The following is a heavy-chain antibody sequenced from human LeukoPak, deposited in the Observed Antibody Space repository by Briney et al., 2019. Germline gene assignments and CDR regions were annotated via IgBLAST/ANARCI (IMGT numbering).Heavy chain of an antibody. Sequence: GASVKVSCKASGYTFTSYGISWVRQAPGQGLEWMGWISAYNGNTNYAQKLQGRVTMTTDTSTSTAYMELSSLRSEDTAVYYCARDSHMYYYDSSGYYYYMDVWGKGTTVTISS. CDR2: ISAYNGNT. J-gene: IGHJ6*03. V-gene: IGHV1-18*01. CDR1: GYTFTSYG. D-gene: IGHD3-22*01. CDR3: ARDSHMYYYDSSGYYYYMDV.